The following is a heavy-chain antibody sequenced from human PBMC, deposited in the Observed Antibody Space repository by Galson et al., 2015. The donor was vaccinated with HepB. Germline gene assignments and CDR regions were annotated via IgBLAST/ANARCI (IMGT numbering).Heavy chain of an antibody. Sequence: QSGAEVKKPGESLKNSCTASGYDFNSYWIGWVRQMPGKGLEWMGVIHPYDSTSRYRHCFQGQVTISADKYITTAFLQWSSLKASDTAMYYCARLYPRGDSSFNWFDSWCQGTLVTVSS. CDR3: ARLYPRGDSSFNWFDS. V-gene: IGHV5-51*01. CDR2: IHPYDSTS. D-gene: IGHD3-22*01. J-gene: IGHJ5*01. CDR1: GYDFNSYW.